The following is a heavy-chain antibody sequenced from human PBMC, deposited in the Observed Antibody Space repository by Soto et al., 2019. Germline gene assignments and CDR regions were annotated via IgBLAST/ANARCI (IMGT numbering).Heavy chain of an antibody. CDR1: GYTFTSYY. Sequence: ASVKVSCKASGYTFTSYYMHWVRQAPGQGLEWMGIINPSGGGTSYAQKFQGRVTMTRDTSTSTVYMELSSLRSEDTAVYYCARGTRGYYDSSGYLGYWGQGTLVTVSS. CDR3: ARGTRGYYDSSGYLGY. CDR2: INPSGGGT. J-gene: IGHJ4*02. D-gene: IGHD3-22*01. V-gene: IGHV1-46*01.